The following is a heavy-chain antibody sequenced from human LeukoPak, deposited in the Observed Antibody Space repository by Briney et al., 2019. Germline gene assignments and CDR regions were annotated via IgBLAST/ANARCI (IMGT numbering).Heavy chain of an antibody. CDR3: ALYYDRSGYWQYFQH. Sequence: SVTVSFKASGGTFSSYAISWVRQAPGQGLEWMGRIIPILGIANYAQKFQGRVTITADKSTSTAYMELSSLRSEDTAVYYCALYYDRSGYWQYFQHWGQGTLVTVSS. CDR2: IIPILGIA. J-gene: IGHJ1*01. D-gene: IGHD3-22*01. CDR1: GGTFSSYA. V-gene: IGHV1-69*10.